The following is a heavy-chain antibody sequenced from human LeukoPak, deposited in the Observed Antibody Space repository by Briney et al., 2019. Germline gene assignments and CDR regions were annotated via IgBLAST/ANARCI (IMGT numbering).Heavy chain of an antibody. J-gene: IGHJ4*02. V-gene: IGHV3-30*18. D-gene: IGHD2-15*01. CDR2: ISYDGNNK. CDR3: AKGVDYCSGGSCPADY. CDR1: GFTFSNAY. Sequence: GGSLRLSCAASGFTFSNAYMNWVRQAPGKGLEWVAVISYDGNNKYYADSVKGRFTISRDNSKNTLFLQMNSLRAEDTAVYYCAKGVDYCSGGSCPADYWGPGTLVTVSS.